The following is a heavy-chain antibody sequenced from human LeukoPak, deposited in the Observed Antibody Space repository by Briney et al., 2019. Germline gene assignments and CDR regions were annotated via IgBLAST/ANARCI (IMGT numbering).Heavy chain of an antibody. D-gene: IGHD6-19*01. CDR2: IYTSGST. J-gene: IGHJ5*02. Sequence: SETLSLTCTVSSGSISGYYWSWIRQPAGKGLEWIGRIYTSGSTNYNPSLKNRVTMSIDTSKNQFSLELTSVTVADTAMYYCAGIAVTGGDYFDPWGQGTLVTVFS. CDR1: SGSISGYY. V-gene: IGHV4-4*07. CDR3: AGIAVTGGDYFDP.